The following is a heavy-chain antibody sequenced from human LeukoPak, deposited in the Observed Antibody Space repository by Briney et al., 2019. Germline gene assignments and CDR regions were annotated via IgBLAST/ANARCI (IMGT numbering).Heavy chain of an antibody. D-gene: IGHD6-13*01. J-gene: IGHJ3*01. CDR1: GYTFSNYD. CDR3: ARNARGAVAADDPLDV. CDR2: MNPNSGST. Sequence: GASVKVSCKASGYTFSNYDFNWMRQATGQGLEWMGWMNPNSGSTGYSQKFQARVTMTRDTSINTAYMELSSLTSEDTAVYYCARNARGAVAADDPLDVWGQGTTVIVSS. V-gene: IGHV1-8*01.